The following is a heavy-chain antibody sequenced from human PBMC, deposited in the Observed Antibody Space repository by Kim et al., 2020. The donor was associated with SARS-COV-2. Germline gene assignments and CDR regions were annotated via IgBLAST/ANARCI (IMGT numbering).Heavy chain of an antibody. D-gene: IGHD3-22*01. Sequence: SLKSRVTTSVDTSKNQCSLKLSSVTAADTAVYYCARVKRGSGYYPYYFDYWGQGTLVTVSS. CDR3: ARVKRGSGYYPYYFDY. V-gene: IGHV4-59*01. J-gene: IGHJ4*02.